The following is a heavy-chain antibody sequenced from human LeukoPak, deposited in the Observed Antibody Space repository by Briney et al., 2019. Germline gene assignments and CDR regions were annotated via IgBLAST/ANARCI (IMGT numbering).Heavy chain of an antibody. CDR3: AKRGLVAAAGRYLGY. CDR2: ISDDGGGT. J-gene: IGHJ4*02. V-gene: IGHV3-23*01. D-gene: IGHD6-13*01. Sequence: PGGSLRLSCAASGFTFSSYAMNWVRQAPGTRLEWVSSISDDGGGTYYADSVKGRFTISRDNSKNTLYLQMNSLRADDTAIYYCAKRGLVAAAGRYLGYWGQGALVTVSS. CDR1: GFTFSSYA.